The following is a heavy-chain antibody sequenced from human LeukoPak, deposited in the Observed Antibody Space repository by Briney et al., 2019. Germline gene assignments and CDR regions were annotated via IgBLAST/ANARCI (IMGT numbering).Heavy chain of an antibody. J-gene: IGHJ4*02. Sequence: GGSLRLSCAASGFTFSNAWMSWVRQAPGKGLEWVANIKQDGSEKYYVDSVKGRFTISRDNAKNSLYLQMNSLRAEDTAVYYCARDPVLSGSYYNYYYYFDYWGQGTLVTVSS. CDR1: GFTFSNAW. V-gene: IGHV3-7*01. CDR2: IKQDGSEK. D-gene: IGHD3-10*01. CDR3: ARDPVLSGSYYNYYYYFDY.